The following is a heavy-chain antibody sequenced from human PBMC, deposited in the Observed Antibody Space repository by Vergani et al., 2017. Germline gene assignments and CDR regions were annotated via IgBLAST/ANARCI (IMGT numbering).Heavy chain of an antibody. J-gene: IGHJ3*02. V-gene: IGHV3-21*01. CDR3: ASGRYYDFWSGYYTDDAFDI. CDR2: ISSSSSYI. D-gene: IGHD3-3*01. Sequence: EVQLLESGGSLKQPGGSVRLSCAASGFTFSSYSMNWVRQAPGKGLEWVSSISSSSSYIYYADSVKGRFTISRDNAKNSLYLQMNSLRAEDTAVYYCASGRYYDFWSGYYTDDAFDIWGQGTMVTVSS. CDR1: GFTFSSYS.